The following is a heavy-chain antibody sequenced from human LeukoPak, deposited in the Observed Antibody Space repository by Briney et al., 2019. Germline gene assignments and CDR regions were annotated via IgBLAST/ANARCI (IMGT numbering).Heavy chain of an antibody. CDR3: AKYAHGSGTSFDP. V-gene: IGHV3-11*04. D-gene: IGHD3-10*01. CDR1: GFTFSDYY. J-gene: IGHJ5*02. CDR2: ISSSGSTI. Sequence: GGSLRLSCAASGFTFSDYYMSWIRQAPGKGLEWVSYISSSGSTIYYADSVKGRFTISRDNAKNSLYLQMSSLRAEDTAVYHCAKYAHGSGTSFDPWGQGTLVTVSS.